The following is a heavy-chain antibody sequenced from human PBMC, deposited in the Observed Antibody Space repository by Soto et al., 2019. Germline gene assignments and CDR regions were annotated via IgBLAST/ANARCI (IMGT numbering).Heavy chain of an antibody. CDR1: GGSISSYC. D-gene: IGHD6-19*01. CDR3: SSAPWLVGGIAFDF. Sequence: XETLSLTCTVSGGSISSYCWGWIRQPPGKGLEWIGYIYYSGSTNYNHSLKSRVTISVDTSKNQFSLKLSSVTAADTAVYDCSSAPWLVGGIAFDFWGQGTMVTVSS. V-gene: IGHV4-59*01. CDR2: IYYSGST. J-gene: IGHJ3*01.